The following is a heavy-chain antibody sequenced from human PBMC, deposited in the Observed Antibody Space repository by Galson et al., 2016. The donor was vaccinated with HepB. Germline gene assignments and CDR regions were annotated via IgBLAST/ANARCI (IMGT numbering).Heavy chain of an antibody. V-gene: IGHV3-7*01. J-gene: IGHJ4*02. CDR1: VINSRSHY. Sequence: SLRLSCAVSVINSRSHYMGWVRQAPGKGLEWVANIKQDGSDKFYLDSVKGRFTISRDNANNLMYLQMNSLRAEDTAVYYCAREKLVSGGAMDYWGLGTLVTVSS. D-gene: IGHD3-10*01. CDR3: AREKLVSGGAMDY. CDR2: IKQDGSDK.